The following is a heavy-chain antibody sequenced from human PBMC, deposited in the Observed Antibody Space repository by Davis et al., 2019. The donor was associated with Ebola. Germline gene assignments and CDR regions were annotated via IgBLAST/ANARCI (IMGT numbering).Heavy chain of an antibody. CDR3: ARWATYNWNPGFDY. J-gene: IGHJ4*02. CDR1: GYTFTSYG. CDR2: ISAYNGNT. D-gene: IGHD1-20*01. Sequence: AASVKVSCKASGYTFTSYGISWVGQAPGQGLEWMGWISAYNGNTNYAQKLQGRVTMTTDTSTSTAYMELRSLRSDDTAVYYCARWATYNWNPGFDYWGQGTLVTVSS. V-gene: IGHV1-18*04.